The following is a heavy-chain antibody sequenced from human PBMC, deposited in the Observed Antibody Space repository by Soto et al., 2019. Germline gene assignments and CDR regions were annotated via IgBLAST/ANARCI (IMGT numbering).Heavy chain of an antibody. J-gene: IGHJ3*02. D-gene: IGHD3-22*01. Sequence: SETLSLTCTVSGGSISSGGYYWSWIRQHPGKGLEWIGYIYYSGSTYYNPPLKSRVTISVDTSKNQFSLKLSSVTAADTAVYYCALGYYDSSGYFWYDAFDIWGQGTMVTVSS. CDR2: IYYSGST. CDR3: ALGYYDSSGYFWYDAFDI. CDR1: GGSISSGGYY. V-gene: IGHV4-31*03.